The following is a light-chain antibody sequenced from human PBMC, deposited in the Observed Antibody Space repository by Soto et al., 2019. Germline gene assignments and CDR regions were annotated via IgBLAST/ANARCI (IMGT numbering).Light chain of an antibody. Sequence: QSALTQPPSVSGAPGQRVIISCTGSSSNIGAGYDVNWYQQLPGTAPKLLIYLNVNRPSGVPDRFSGSKSATSASLAISGLQAEDEAEYYCQSYDKCLSGSDVFGTGNKVTVL. J-gene: IGLJ1*01. CDR2: LNV. CDR3: QSYDKCLSGSDV. V-gene: IGLV1-40*01. CDR1: SSNIGAGYD.